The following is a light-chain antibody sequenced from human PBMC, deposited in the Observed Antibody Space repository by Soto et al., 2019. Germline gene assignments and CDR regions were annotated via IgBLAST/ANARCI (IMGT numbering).Light chain of an antibody. CDR3: QQYVSSPLT. CDR2: DTS. J-gene: IGKJ4*01. CDR1: QSVSSSS. Sequence: EIVFTQSPGSLSLSPGERATLSCRASQSVSSSSLAWYQQKPGQAPRLLIYDTSSRATGIPDRFSGSGSGTDFTLTISRLEPEDFAVYYCQQYVSSPLTFGGGTKVDIK. V-gene: IGKV3-20*01.